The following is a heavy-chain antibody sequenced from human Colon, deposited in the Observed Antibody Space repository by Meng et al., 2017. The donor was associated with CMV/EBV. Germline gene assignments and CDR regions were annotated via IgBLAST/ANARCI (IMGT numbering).Heavy chain of an antibody. V-gene: IGHV1-46*01. CDR2: INPSSGTT. CDR1: GYIFTNFY. D-gene: IGHD1-26*01. CDR3: ALARAISPF. Sequence: SCNASGYIFTNFYIHWVRQAPGQGLEWLGIINPSSGTTNYAQKFLARITMTRDTSTSTVYMELSSLRSEDTAIYYCALARAISPFWGQGTLVTVSS. J-gene: IGHJ4*02.